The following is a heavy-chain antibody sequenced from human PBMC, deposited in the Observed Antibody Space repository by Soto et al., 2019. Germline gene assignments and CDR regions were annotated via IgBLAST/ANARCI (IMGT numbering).Heavy chain of an antibody. CDR1: RGTFTNYA. Sequence: QVYLVQSGAEVKKPGSSVKVSCKALRGTFTNYAFSWVRQAPGQGLEWMGGIMPFFGSGNYAQKFQGRINIAAEDSQSSVYLELTSLRSEDTAVYYCARDRAGYYSHFVYWGQGTLVTVSS. J-gene: IGHJ4*02. CDR2: IMPFFGSG. CDR3: ARDRAGYYSHFVY. V-gene: IGHV1-69*01. D-gene: IGHD3-22*01.